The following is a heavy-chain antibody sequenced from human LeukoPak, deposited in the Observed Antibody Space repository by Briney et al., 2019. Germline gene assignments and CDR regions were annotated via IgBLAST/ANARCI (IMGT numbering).Heavy chain of an antibody. J-gene: IGHJ4*02. V-gene: IGHV3-30*14. CDR2: VSTDGGRQ. CDR3: ARDHVRGILSGYYDY. Sequence: GRSLRLSCTASGFTLSRNALHWLRQAPGKGLEWVAAVSTDGGRQFYADSVKGRFSISRDNSNKTMSLQMNSLRTEDTAVYYCARDHVRGILSGYYDYWGQGVLVTVSS. CDR1: GFTLSRNA. D-gene: IGHD3-9*01.